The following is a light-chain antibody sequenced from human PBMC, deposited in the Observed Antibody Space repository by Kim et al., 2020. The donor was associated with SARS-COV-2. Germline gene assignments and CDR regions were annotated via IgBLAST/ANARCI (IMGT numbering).Light chain of an antibody. Sequence: TQPHSVSESPGKTVTISCTRSSGSIDDNYVQWYQQRPGGVPTTVIYEDDQRPSGVSDRFSGSIDNSSNSASLTISGLRTEDEADYYCQSYNRDNVLFGGGTKVTVL. J-gene: IGLJ2*01. CDR3: QSYNRDNVL. CDR2: EDD. CDR1: SGSIDDNY. V-gene: IGLV6-57*04.